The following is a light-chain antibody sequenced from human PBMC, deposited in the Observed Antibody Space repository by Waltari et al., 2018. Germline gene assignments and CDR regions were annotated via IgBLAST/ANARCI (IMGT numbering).Light chain of an antibody. J-gene: IGLJ2*01. Sequence: SSELTPDPAVSVALGQTVTITSQGASLSRFYASWYQQRPGQAPILIFYGQDNRPSGIPDRFSGSTSGDTASLTITGAQAEDEADYYCHSRDTFSTRVFGGGTRLTV. CDR1: SLSRFY. V-gene: IGLV3-19*01. CDR2: GQD. CDR3: HSRDTFSTRV.